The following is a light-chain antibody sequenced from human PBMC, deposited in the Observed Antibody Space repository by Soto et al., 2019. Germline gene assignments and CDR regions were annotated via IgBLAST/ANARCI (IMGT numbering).Light chain of an antibody. J-gene: IGKJ2*01. CDR3: QQYGNSPFT. CDR2: GAT. Sequence: EIVLTQSPGTLSLSPGERATLSCRASQSVTSSYLDWYQQKPGQAPRLLIYGATTRATGVPDTFSGSGSGTDFTLTISRLEPADFAVYYCQQYGNSPFTFGQGTKLEI. V-gene: IGKV3-20*01. CDR1: QSVTSSY.